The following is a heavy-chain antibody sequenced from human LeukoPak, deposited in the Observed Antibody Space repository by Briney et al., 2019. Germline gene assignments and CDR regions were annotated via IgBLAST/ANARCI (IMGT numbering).Heavy chain of an antibody. J-gene: IGHJ6*03. D-gene: IGHD3-3*01. Sequence: ASVKVSCKASGYTFTGYYMHWVRQAPGQGLEWMGWINPNSGGTNYAQKFQGRVTMTRDTSISTAYMELSRLRSDDTAVYYCARDGVYYDFWSGHAENYYYYMDVWGKGTTVTVSS. CDR1: GYTFTGYY. V-gene: IGHV1-2*02. CDR2: INPNSGGT. CDR3: ARDGVYYDFWSGHAENYYYYMDV.